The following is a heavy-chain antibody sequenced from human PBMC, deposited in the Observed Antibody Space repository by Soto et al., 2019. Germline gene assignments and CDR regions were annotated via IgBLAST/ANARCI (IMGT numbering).Heavy chain of an antibody. V-gene: IGHV4-34*01. CDR3: ARGRLWGQSVKGLDS. Sequence: QVLLQQWGAGLLKPSETLSLTCAVSGGSFSGYYWTWIRQAPGKGLEWIGEINHSGTTNYNPSLKSRVSVSVDTSKNQFSLKLTSVTAADTCVYYCARGRLWGQSVKGLDSWGQGTLVTVSS. J-gene: IGHJ4*02. D-gene: IGHD3-16*01. CDR1: GGSFSGYY. CDR2: INHSGTT.